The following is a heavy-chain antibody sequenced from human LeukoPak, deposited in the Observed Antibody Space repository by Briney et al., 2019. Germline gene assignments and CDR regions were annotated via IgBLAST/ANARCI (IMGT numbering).Heavy chain of an antibody. CDR2: ISYDGSNK. CDR1: GFTFSSYG. V-gene: IGHV3-30*18. CDR3: AKDTEYSSSWYFDY. Sequence: GGSLRLSCAASGFTFSSYGMPWVRQAPGKGLEWVAVISYDGSNKYYADSVKGRFTISRDNSKNTLYLQMNSLRAEDTAVYYCAKDTEYSSSWYFDYWGQGTLVTVSS. J-gene: IGHJ4*02. D-gene: IGHD6-13*01.